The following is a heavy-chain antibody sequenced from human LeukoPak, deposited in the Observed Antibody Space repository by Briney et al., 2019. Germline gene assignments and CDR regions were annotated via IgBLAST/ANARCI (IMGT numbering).Heavy chain of an antibody. D-gene: IGHD6-13*01. J-gene: IGHJ4*02. CDR3: ARGPTAAGTGGFRDY. CDR1: GFTLSNYW. Sequence: GGSLRLSCAASGFTLSNYWMSWVRQAPGKGLEWVGNIKQDGSEKYYVDSLKGRFTISRDNAKNSLYLQMNSLRAEDTALYYCARGPTAAGTGGFRDYWGQGTLVTVSS. V-gene: IGHV3-7*03. CDR2: IKQDGSEK.